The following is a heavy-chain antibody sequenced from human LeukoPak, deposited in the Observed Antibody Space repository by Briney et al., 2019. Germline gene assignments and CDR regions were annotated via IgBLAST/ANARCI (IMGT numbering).Heavy chain of an antibody. J-gene: IGHJ3*02. CDR1: GGTFSSYA. D-gene: IGHD2-15*01. CDR2: IIPILGIA. Sequence: ASVKVSCKASGGTFSSYAISWVRQAPGQGLEWMGRIIPILGIANYAQKFQGRVTITADKSTSTAYMELSSLRSEDTAVYYCARSSEICSGGSCYLGGAFDIWGQGAMVTVSS. CDR3: ARSSEICSGGSCYLGGAFDI. V-gene: IGHV1-69*04.